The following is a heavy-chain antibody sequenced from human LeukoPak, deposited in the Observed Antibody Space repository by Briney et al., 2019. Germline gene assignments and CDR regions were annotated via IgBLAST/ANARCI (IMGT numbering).Heavy chain of an antibody. V-gene: IGHV4-31*03. CDR3: ARSANLFDY. D-gene: IGHD4/OR15-4a*01. CDR1: GGSISRGGDY. J-gene: IGHJ4*02. Sequence: PSQTLSLTCTVSGGSISRGGDYWTWIRQHPGKGLEWIGNTYYGGNTYYNPSLKSRVTISVDTSKNQFPLKLSSLTAADTAVYYCARSANLFDYWGQGTLVTVSS. CDR2: TYYGGNT.